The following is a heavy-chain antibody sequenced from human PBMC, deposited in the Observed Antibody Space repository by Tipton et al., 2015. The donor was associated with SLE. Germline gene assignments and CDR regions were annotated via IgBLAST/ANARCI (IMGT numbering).Heavy chain of an antibody. J-gene: IGHJ3*01. Sequence: SLRLSCDASGFTFRNYNMRWIRQAPGKGLEWVAFISDSGSSIYYADSVKGRFTISRDNAKNSFYLQMDSLRAEDTAVYYCARAQLLADDVFNLWGQGTKVTVSS. V-gene: IGHV3-11*04. CDR3: ARAQLLADDVFNL. CDR1: GFTFRNYN. D-gene: IGHD6-19*01. CDR2: ISDSGSSI.